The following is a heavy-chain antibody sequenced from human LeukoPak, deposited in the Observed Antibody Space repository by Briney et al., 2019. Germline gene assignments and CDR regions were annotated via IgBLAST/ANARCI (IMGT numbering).Heavy chain of an antibody. D-gene: IGHD6-13*01. CDR2: IKQDGGEK. Sequence: GGSLRLSCAASGFTFSSYWMGWVRQAPGKGLEWVANIKQDGGEKYYVDSVKGRFTISRDNSKNTLYLQMNSLRAEDTAVYYCARVSIPGYSSSPLDYWGQGTLVTVSS. CDR1: GFTFSSYW. CDR3: ARVSIPGYSSSPLDY. J-gene: IGHJ4*02. V-gene: IGHV3-7*03.